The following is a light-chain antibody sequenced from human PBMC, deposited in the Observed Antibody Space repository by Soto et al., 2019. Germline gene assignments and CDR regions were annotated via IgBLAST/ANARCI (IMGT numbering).Light chain of an antibody. CDR3: QQYSSSPFA. CDR1: QSVTSTY. Sequence: EIVLTQSPGSLSLSPGESATLSCRASQSVTSTYLAWYQQRPGQAPRLLIYAASSRATGIPDRFSGSGSGTDFTLNISRLEPDDFAISYCQQYSSSPFAVGPGTKLDIK. CDR2: AAS. V-gene: IGKV3-20*01. J-gene: IGKJ3*01.